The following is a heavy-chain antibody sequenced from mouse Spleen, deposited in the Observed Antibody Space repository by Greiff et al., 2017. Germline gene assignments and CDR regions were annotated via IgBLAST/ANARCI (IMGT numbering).Heavy chain of an antibody. CDR3: ARRSNWDWYFDV. V-gene: IGHV5-12*01. CDR2: ISNGGGST. CDR1: GFTFSDYY. D-gene: IGHD4-1*01. J-gene: IGHJ1*03. Sequence: EVQRVESGGGLVQPGGSLKLSCAASGFTFSDYYMYWVRQTPEKRLEWVAYISNGGGSTYYPDTVKGRFTISRDNAKNTLYLQMSRLKSEDTAMYYCARRSNWDWYFDVWGTGTTVTVSS.